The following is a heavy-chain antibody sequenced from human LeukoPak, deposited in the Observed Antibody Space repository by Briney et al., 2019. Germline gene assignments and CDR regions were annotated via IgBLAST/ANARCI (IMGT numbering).Heavy chain of an antibody. D-gene: IGHD2-2*03. CDR1: GFTFSSYS. CDR3: ARAVGAGYCSSTSCYINWFEP. V-gene: IGHV3-21*01. Sequence: PGGSLRLSCAASGFTFSSYSMNWVRQAPGKGLEWVSSISNSSSYIYYADSVKGRFTISRDNAKNSLYLQMNSLRAEDTAVYYCARAVGAGYCSSTSCYINWFEPWGQGTLVTVSS. J-gene: IGHJ5*02. CDR2: ISNSSSYI.